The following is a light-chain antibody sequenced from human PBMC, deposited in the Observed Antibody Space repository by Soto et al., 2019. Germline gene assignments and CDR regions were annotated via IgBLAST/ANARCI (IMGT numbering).Light chain of an antibody. V-gene: IGKV1-39*01. CDR2: AAS. CDR3: QQSYTTPWT. J-gene: IGKJ1*01. CDR1: QSIGSH. Sequence: DIPMTQSPSSLSASVGDRVTMTCRASQSIGSHLNWYQQKVGKAPRILICAASTLQSGVPSRFSGSGSGTDFTLTISSLQPDDFATYYCQQSYTTPWTFGQGTKVEI.